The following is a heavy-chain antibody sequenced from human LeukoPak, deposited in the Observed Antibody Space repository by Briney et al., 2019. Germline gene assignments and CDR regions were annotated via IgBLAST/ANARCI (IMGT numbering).Heavy chain of an antibody. J-gene: IGHJ5*02. CDR2: IHTYTGNP. D-gene: IGHD5-12*01. Sequence: ASVKVSCKASGYAFTEYAMNWVRQAPGQGLEWMGWIHTYTGNPTYGQGFTGRFVLSLDTSVSTAYLQIISLKAEDTAVYYCARDPIRKSGSVALDPWGQGTLVIVSS. CDR1: GYAFTEYA. CDR3: ARDPIRKSGSVALDP. V-gene: IGHV7-4-1*02.